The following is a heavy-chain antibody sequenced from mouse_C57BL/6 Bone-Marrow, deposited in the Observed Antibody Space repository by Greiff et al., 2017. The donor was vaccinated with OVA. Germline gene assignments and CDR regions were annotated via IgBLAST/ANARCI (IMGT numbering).Heavy chain of an antibody. CDR2: IYPRSGNT. V-gene: IGHV1-81*01. CDR3: ASFHHYYGSSYFDV. CDR1: GYTFTSYG. D-gene: IGHD1-1*01. Sequence: VQVVESGAELARPGASVKLSCKASGYTFTSYGISWVKQRTGQGLEWIGEIYPRSGNTYYNEKFKGKATLTADKSSSTAYMELRSLTSEDSAVYFCASFHHYYGSSYFDVWGTGTTVTVSS. J-gene: IGHJ1*03.